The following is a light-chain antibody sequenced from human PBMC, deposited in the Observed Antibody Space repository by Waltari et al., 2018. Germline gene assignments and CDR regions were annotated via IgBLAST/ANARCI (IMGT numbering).Light chain of an antibody. J-gene: IGLJ2*01. CDR3: AAWDDSLGGPV. CDR2: SND. V-gene: IGLV1-44*01. CDR1: TSITGSNI. Sequence: QSLLTPPPSASGTPGQRVTTSRLGVTSITGSNIIIWYRQFPGTAPTFLIYSNDQRTSGVPERFSGSKSGTSASLAISGLQSEDEADYYCAAWDDSLGGPVFGGGTKLTVL.